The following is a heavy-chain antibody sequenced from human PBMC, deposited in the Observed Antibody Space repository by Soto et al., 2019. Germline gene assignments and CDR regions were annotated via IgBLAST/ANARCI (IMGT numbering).Heavy chain of an antibody. J-gene: IGHJ5*02. D-gene: IGHD3-3*01. V-gene: IGHV1-18*04. CDR3: ARGYDFCSGYSTGWFDP. CDR1: GDTFTSYG. CDR2: ISAYNGNT. Sequence: GSSVKVSCKAAGDTFTSYGISWVRQAPGQGLEWMGWISAYNGNTNYAQKLQGRVTMTTDTSTSTAYMELRSLRSDDTPVYYCARGYDFCSGYSTGWFDPWGQGTLVTVSS.